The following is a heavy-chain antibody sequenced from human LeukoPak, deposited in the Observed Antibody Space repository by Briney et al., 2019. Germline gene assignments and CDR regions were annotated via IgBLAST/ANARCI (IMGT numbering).Heavy chain of an antibody. CDR3: ARGGGLAVVDY. V-gene: IGHV4-59*01. J-gene: IGHJ4*02. Sequence: PSEALSLTCTVSGGSISGYYWSWIRQPPGKGLEWIGYIHHSVSTNDNPSLKSRVTISVDTSKNQFSLRLSSVTAADTAVYYCARGGGLAVVDYWGREPGSPSPQ. D-gene: IGHD6-19*01. CDR2: IHHSVST. CDR1: GGSISGYY.